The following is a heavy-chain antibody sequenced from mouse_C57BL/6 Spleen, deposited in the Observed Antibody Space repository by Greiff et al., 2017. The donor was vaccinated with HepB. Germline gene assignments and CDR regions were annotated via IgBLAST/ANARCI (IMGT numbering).Heavy chain of an antibody. Sequence: EVQLQQSGPELVKPGASVKMSCKASGYTFTDYNMHWVKQSHGKSLEWIGYINPNNGGTSYNQKFKGKATLTVNKSSSTAYMELRSLTSEESAVYYCAREKGITAVVDWGQGTTLTVSS. J-gene: IGHJ2*01. V-gene: IGHV1-22*01. CDR2: INPNNGGT. CDR3: AREKGITAVVD. CDR1: GYTFTDYN. D-gene: IGHD1-1*01.